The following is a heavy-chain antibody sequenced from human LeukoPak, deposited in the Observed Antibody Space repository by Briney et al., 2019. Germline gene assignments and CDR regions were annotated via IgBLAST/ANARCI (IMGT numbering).Heavy chain of an antibody. CDR1: GFTFSTYA. CDR3: AKAASGNWNDVSDY. J-gene: IGHJ4*02. CDR2: ISGRGVST. Sequence: PRGSLRLSCAASGFTFSTYAMSWVRQAPGKGLEWVSAISGRGVSTSYADSVRGRFTISRDNSKNTLYLQMNSLRAEDTAVYYCAKAASGNWNDVSDYWGQGTLVTVSS. V-gene: IGHV3-23*01. D-gene: IGHD1-20*01.